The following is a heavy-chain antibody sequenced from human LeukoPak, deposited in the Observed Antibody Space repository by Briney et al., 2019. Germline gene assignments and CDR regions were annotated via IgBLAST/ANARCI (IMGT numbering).Heavy chain of an antibody. CDR2: IRSKANSYAT. CDR3: TSLSSVQLERHRLERKKYYYYMDV. CDR1: GFTFSGSA. D-gene: IGHD1-1*01. V-gene: IGHV3-73*01. Sequence: GGSLRLSCAASGFTFSGSAMHWVRQASGKGLEWVGRIRSKANSYATAYAASVKGRYTISRDDSKNTAYLQMNSLKTEDTAVYYCTSLSSVQLERHRLERKKYYYYMDVWGKGTTVTVSS. J-gene: IGHJ6*03.